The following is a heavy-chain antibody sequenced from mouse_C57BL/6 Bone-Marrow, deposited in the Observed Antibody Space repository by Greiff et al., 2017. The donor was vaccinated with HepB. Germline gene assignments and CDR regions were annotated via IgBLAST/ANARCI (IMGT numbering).Heavy chain of an antibody. CDR3: ARGYYWYFDV. V-gene: IGHV1-61*01. CDR1: GYTFTSYW. Sequence: QVQLQQPGAELVRPGSSVKLSCKASGYTFTSYWMDWVKRRPGQGLEWIGNIYPSDSETHYNQKFKDKATLTVDKSSSTAYMQLSSLTSEDSAVYYCARGYYWYFDVWGTGTTVTVSS. CDR2: IYPSDSET. J-gene: IGHJ1*03.